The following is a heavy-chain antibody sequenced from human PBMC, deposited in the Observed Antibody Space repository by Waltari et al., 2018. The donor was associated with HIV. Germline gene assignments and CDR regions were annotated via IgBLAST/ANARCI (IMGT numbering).Heavy chain of an antibody. CDR2: INWNGENT. V-gene: IGHV3-20*01. D-gene: IGHD2-15*01. Sequence: EVKLVESGGSVVRPGGSRRLSCSASGFTFDDYAMSWVRRIPGKGLQWGSTINWNGENTIHARSVKGRFTISRDNARYSLHLQMNSLTDEDTAIYHCARDWPRYCSNHTCSYFDSWGQGTLVAVSS. CDR1: GFTFDDYA. J-gene: IGHJ4*02. CDR3: ARDWPRYCSNHTCSYFDS.